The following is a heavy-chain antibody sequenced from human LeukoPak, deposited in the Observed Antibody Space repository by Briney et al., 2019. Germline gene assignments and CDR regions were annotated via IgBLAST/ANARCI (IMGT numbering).Heavy chain of an antibody. J-gene: IGHJ5*02. V-gene: IGHV4-31*03. CDR1: GGSISSGGYY. CDR2: IYYSGST. D-gene: IGHD3-10*01. CDR3: ARDVIKYNWFDP. Sequence: PSETLSLTCTVSGGSISSGGYYWSWIRQHPGKSLEWIGYIYYSGSTYYNPSLKSRVTISVDTSKNQFSLKLSSVTAADTAVYYCARDVIKYNWFDPWGQGTLVTVSS.